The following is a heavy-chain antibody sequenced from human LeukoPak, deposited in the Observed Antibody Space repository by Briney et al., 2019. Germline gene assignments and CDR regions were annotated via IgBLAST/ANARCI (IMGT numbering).Heavy chain of an antibody. Sequence: GGSLRLSCAASGSTFSSYWMSWVRQAPGKGLEWVANIKQDGSEKYYVDSVKGRFTISRDNAKNSLYLQMNSLRAEDTAVYYCARDREIKLLLYYYYYGMDVWGQGTTVTVSS. CDR1: GSTFSSYW. J-gene: IGHJ6*02. CDR2: IKQDGSEK. V-gene: IGHV3-7*01. D-gene: IGHD2-15*01. CDR3: ARDREIKLLLYYYYYGMDV.